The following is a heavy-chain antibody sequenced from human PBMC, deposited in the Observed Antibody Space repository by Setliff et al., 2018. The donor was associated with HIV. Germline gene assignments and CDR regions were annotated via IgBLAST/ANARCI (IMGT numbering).Heavy chain of an antibody. Sequence: GGSLRLSCAASGFGFSGYFMSWIRQTPRKGLEWISYIGYSGTPIYYADSVKGRFTISRDNSKNTLYLQMNSLRAEDTAVYYCARDPFLAQGFWSGYYSDYWGQGTLVTVSS. CDR2: IGYSGTPI. CDR1: GFGFSGYF. D-gene: IGHD3-3*01. CDR3: ARDPFLAQGFWSGYYSDY. J-gene: IGHJ4*02. V-gene: IGHV3-11*04.